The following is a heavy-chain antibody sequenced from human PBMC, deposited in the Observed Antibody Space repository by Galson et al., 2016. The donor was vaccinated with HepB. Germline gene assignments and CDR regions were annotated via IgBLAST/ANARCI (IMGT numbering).Heavy chain of an antibody. D-gene: IGHD3-10*01. V-gene: IGHV3-30*18. CDR3: AKAKLWFGELLPGD. CDR1: GLRLSSYG. J-gene: IGHJ4*02. Sequence: SLRLSCAASGLRLSSYGMHWVRQAPGKGLEWVAVISHDGRKKYYGDSVQGRFTISRDNSKNTLYLQMNSLRAEDTAVYYGAKAKLWFGELLPGDWGQGTLVIVSS. CDR2: ISHDGRKK.